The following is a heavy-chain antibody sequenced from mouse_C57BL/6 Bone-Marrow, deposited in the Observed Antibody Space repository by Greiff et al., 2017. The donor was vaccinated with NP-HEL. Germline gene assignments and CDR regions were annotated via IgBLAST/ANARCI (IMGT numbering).Heavy chain of an antibody. CDR1: GYTFTSYW. D-gene: IGHD1-2*01. CDR3: AREGITTATDD. CDR2: IDPSDGYT. V-gene: IGHV1-50*01. Sequence: QVQLQQPGAELVKPGASVKLSCKASGYTFTSYWMQWVKQRPGQGLEWIGEIDPSDGYTNYNQKFKGKATVTGDTSSSTAYMQLSSLTSEDSAVYYCAREGITTATDDWGKGTTLTVSS. J-gene: IGHJ2*01.